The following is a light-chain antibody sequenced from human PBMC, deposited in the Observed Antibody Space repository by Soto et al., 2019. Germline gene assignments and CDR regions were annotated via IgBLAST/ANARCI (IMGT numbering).Light chain of an antibody. CDR3: SSYTSRSTLGV. J-gene: IGLJ2*01. Sequence: QSALTQPASASRSPGQSITISCTGTNSDIGGYNYVSWYQQHPGKAPKLMIYDVSNRPSGVSYRFSGSKSGNTASLTISGLQAEDEAHYYCSSYTSRSTLGVFGGGTKLTLL. CDR2: DVS. V-gene: IGLV2-14*03. CDR1: NSDIGGYNY.